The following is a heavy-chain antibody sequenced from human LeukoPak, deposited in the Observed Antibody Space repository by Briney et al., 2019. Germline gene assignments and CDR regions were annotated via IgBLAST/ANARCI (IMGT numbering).Heavy chain of an antibody. J-gene: IGHJ4*02. Sequence: GASVKVSCKAYGYTFTGYYMHWERQAHGQGLEWMGWINPNSGGTNYAQKFQGRVTMTRDTSISTAYMELSRLRSDDTAVYYCARDSRVTIFGVAPGDYWGQGTLVTVSS. V-gene: IGHV1-2*02. CDR2: INPNSGGT. CDR3: ARDSRVTIFGVAPGDY. CDR1: GYTFTGYY. D-gene: IGHD3-3*01.